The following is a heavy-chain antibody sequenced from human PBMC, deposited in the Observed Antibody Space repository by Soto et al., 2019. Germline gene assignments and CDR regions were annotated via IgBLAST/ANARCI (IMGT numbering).Heavy chain of an antibody. CDR1: GFTFSSYG. Sequence: QVQLVESGGGVVQPGRSLRLSCAASGFTFSSYGMHWVRQAPGKGLEWVAVIWYDGSNKYYADSVKGRFTISRDNSKNTLYLQMNSLRAEDTAVYYCAREDVWFGDRKMYYFDYWGQGTLVTVSS. CDR2: IWYDGSNK. D-gene: IGHD3-10*01. CDR3: AREDVWFGDRKMYYFDY. V-gene: IGHV3-33*01. J-gene: IGHJ4*02.